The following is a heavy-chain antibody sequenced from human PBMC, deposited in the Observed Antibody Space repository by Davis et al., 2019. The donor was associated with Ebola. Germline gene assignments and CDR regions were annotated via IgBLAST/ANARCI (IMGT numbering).Heavy chain of an antibody. Sequence: PSETLSLTCTVSGGSISSYYWSWIRQPAGKGLEWIGRIYTSGSTNYNPSLKSRVTMSVDTSKNQFSLKLSSVTAADTAVYYCARTNPNIFNWGSGAYFDYWGQGTLVTVSS. CDR1: GGSISSYY. D-gene: IGHD7-27*01. CDR2: IYTSGST. V-gene: IGHV4-4*07. J-gene: IGHJ4*02. CDR3: ARTNPNIFNWGSGAYFDY.